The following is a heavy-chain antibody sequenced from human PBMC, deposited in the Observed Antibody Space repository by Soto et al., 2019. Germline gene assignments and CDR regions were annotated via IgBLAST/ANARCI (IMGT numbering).Heavy chain of an antibody. Sequence: SVKVSRKASGGTFSIYAISCVVQASGQWLEWMGGIIPIFGTANYAQKFQGRVTITADESTSKAYMELSSLRSEDTAVYYCARYSGSYNDYYYYYGMDVWGQGTTVTVSS. D-gene: IGHD1-26*01. CDR1: GGTFSIYA. V-gene: IGHV1-69*13. CDR3: ARYSGSYNDYYYYYGMDV. CDR2: IIPIFGTA. J-gene: IGHJ6*02.